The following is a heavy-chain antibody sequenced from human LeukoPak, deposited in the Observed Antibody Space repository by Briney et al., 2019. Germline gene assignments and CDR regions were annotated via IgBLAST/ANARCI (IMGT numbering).Heavy chain of an antibody. Sequence: GGSLRLSCAASGFTFSSYGMSWVRQAPGKGLEWVSSISSSSSYIYYADSVKGRFTISRDNAKNSLYLQMNSLRAEDTAVYYCATSIAARHLWYYYYYYYMDVWGKGTTVTVSS. CDR3: ATSIAARHLWYYYYYYYMDV. J-gene: IGHJ6*03. CDR2: ISSSSSYI. D-gene: IGHD6-6*01. CDR1: GFTFSSYG. V-gene: IGHV3-21*01.